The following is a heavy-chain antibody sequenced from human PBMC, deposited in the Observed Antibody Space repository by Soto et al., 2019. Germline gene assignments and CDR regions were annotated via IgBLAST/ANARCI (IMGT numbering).Heavy chain of an antibody. Sequence: ASVKVSCKASGYTFTGYYMHWVRQAPGQGLEWMGWISPNSGGTNYAQKFQGWVTMTRDTSISTAYMELSRLRSDDTAVYYCARDRSEHRSTGTLDYWGQGTLVTVSS. J-gene: IGHJ4*02. CDR1: GYTFTGYY. CDR2: ISPNSGGT. D-gene: IGHD1-1*01. CDR3: ARDRSEHRSTGTLDY. V-gene: IGHV1-2*04.